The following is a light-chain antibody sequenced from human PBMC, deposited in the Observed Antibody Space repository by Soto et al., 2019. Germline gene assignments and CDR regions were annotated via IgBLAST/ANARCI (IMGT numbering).Light chain of an antibody. CDR1: QSISSW. V-gene: IGKV1-5*01. CDR3: QQYNSYSPWT. CDR2: DAS. Sequence: DIQMTQSPSTLSASVGDRVTITCRASQSISSWLAWYQQKPGKAPKLLIYDASSLESGVPSRFSGSGSWTEFPLTISSLQPDDFATCYCQQYNSYSPWTFGQGIKVEIK. J-gene: IGKJ1*01.